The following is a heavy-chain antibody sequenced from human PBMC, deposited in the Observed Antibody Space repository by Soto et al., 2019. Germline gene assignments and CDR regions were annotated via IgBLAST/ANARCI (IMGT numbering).Heavy chain of an antibody. CDR2: ISGSGGST. CDR3: AKDRGYSSSVYGMDV. D-gene: IGHD6-13*01. V-gene: IGHV3-23*01. Sequence: GGALRISCAASWVTFCSSVISWVRHAPGKGLEWVSAISGSGGSTYYADSVKGRFTISRDNSKNTLYLQMNSLRAEDTAVYYCAKDRGYSSSVYGMDVWGQGTTVTVSS. CDR1: WVTFCSSV. J-gene: IGHJ6*02.